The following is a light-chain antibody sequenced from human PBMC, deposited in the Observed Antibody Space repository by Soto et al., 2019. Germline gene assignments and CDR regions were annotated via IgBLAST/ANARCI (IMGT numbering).Light chain of an antibody. CDR2: GAS. Sequence: DIVLTQSPDSLAVSRGERATINCKSSHNIIHYSTSKNFLACYQQKPGQPPKLLMYGASSRESGVPDRFSGSGSATDFTLTISSLQAEDVAVYYCQQYHTPPLTFGGGTKVEIK. J-gene: IGKJ4*01. CDR1: HNIIHYSTSKNF. V-gene: IGKV4-1*01. CDR3: QQYHTPPLT.